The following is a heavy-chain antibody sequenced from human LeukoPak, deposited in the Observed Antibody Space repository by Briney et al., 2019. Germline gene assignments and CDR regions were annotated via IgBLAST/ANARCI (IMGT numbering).Heavy chain of an antibody. V-gene: IGHV3-30*19. CDR2: ISYDGSNK. Sequence: GGSLRLSCAASGFTFSRYGMHWVRQAPGKGLEWVAVISYDGSNKYYADSVKGRFTISRDNSKNTLYLQMNSLRAEDTAVYYCARDRITMIVGGSNFDYWGQGTLVTVSS. CDR3: ARDRITMIVGGSNFDY. D-gene: IGHD3-22*01. CDR1: GFTFSRYG. J-gene: IGHJ4*02.